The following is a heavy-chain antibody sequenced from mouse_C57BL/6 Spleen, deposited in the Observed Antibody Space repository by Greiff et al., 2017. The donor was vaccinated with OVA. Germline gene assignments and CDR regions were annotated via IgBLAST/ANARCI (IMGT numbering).Heavy chain of an antibody. V-gene: IGHV8-8*01. CDR1: GFSLSTFGMG. Sequence: QVTLKVCGPGILQPSQTLSLTCSFSGFSLSTFGMGVGWIRQPSGKGLEWLAHIWWDDDKYYNPALKSRLTISKDTSKNQIFLKIANMSTTDTATDYCARAKYDSSSYGYYIDYWGQGTTLTVSS. J-gene: IGHJ2*01. D-gene: IGHD1-1*01. CDR2: IWWDDDK. CDR3: ARAKYDSSSYGYYIDY.